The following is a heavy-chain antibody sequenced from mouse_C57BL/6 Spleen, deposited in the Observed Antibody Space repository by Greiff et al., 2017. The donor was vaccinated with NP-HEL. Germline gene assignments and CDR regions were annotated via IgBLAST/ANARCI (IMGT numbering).Heavy chain of an antibody. Sequence: EVQLQQSGPELVKPGASVKISCKASGYSFTDYNMNWVKQSNGKSLEWIGVINPNYGTTSYNQKFKGKATLTVDQSSSTAYMQLNSLTSEDSAVYYSAREDTTVVAPYFDYWGQGTTLTVSS. D-gene: IGHD1-1*01. V-gene: IGHV1-39*01. CDR2: INPNYGTT. CDR1: GYSFTDYN. CDR3: AREDTTVVAPYFDY. J-gene: IGHJ2*01.